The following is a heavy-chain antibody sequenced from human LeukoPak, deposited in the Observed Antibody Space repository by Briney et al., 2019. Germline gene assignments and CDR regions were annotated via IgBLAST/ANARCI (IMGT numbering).Heavy chain of an antibody. CDR2: ISSGGGT. D-gene: IGHD1-26*01. CDR1: RFTFSSYA. V-gene: IGHV3-23*01. Sequence: PGGSLRLSCAASRFTFSSYAMTWVRRAPGKGLEWVSGISSGGGTYYADSVKGRFTISRDNSQNTLYLQMNSLRAEDAAVYYCAKGGSSSTKKYFDYWGQGTLVTVSS. CDR3: AKGGSSSTKKYFDY. J-gene: IGHJ4*02.